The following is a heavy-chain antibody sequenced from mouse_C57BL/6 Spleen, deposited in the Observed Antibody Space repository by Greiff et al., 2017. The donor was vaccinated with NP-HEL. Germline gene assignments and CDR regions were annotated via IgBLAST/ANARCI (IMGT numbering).Heavy chain of an antibody. CDR2: ISNGGGST. J-gene: IGHJ2*01. CDR1: GFTFSDYY. D-gene: IGHD2-12*01. V-gene: IGHV5-12*01. CDR3: ARRGLRDFDY. Sequence: EVKLVESGGGLVQPGGSLKLSCAASGFTFSDYYMYWVRQTPEKRLEWVAYISNGGGSTYYPDTVKGRFTISRDNAKNTLYLQMSRLKSEDTDMYYCARRGLRDFDYWGQGTTLTVSS.